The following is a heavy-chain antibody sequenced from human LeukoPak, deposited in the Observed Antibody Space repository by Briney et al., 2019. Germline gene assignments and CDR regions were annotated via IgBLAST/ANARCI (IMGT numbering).Heavy chain of an antibody. V-gene: IGHV4-59*05. CDR2: IYYSGST. CDR1: GGSINSYY. J-gene: IGHJ5*02. D-gene: IGHD5-18*01. Sequence: SETLSLTCTVSGGSINSYYWSWIRQPPGKGLEWIGSIYYSGSTYYNPSLKSRVTISVDTSKNQFSLKLSSVTAADTAVYYCARHSGTGYSYGWFDPWGQGTLVTVSS. CDR3: ARHSGTGYSYGWFDP.